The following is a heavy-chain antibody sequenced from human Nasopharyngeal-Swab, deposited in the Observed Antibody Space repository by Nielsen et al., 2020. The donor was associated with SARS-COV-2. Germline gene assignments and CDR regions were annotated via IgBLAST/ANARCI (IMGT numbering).Heavy chain of an antibody. Sequence: GQSLKISCAASGFTFSSDSMNWVRQALGKGLEWVSSISSSSSYIYYADSVKGRFTISRDNAKNSLYLQMNSLRAEDTAVYYCARAWELLGWFDPWRQGTLVTVSS. CDR1: GFTFSSDS. J-gene: IGHJ5*02. V-gene: IGHV3-21*01. CDR2: ISSSSSYI. D-gene: IGHD1-26*01. CDR3: ARAWELLGWFDP.